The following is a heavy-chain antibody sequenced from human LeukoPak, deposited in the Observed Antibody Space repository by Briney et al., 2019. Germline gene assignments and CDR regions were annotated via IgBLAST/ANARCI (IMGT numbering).Heavy chain of an antibody. Sequence: SETLSLTCTVPGGSISSYYWSWIRQPPGKGLEWIGYIYYSGSTNYNPSLKSRVTISVDTSKNQFSLKLSSVTAADTAVYYCARGTGTRSDYWGQGTLVTVSS. CDR2: IYYSGST. J-gene: IGHJ4*02. CDR3: ARGTGTRSDY. CDR1: GGSISSYY. D-gene: IGHD1-14*01. V-gene: IGHV4-59*01.